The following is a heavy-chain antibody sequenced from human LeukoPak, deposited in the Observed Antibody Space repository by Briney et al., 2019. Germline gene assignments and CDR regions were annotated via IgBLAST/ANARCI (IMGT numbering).Heavy chain of an antibody. D-gene: IGHD3-3*01. CDR3: AKDQDIYDFWSGYYLAYDY. V-gene: IGHV3-23*01. CDR1: GFTFSSYA. CDR2: IIGSGGST. J-gene: IGHJ4*02. Sequence: GGSLRLSCAASGFTFSSYAMSWVRQAPGKGLEWVSSIIGSGGSTYYADSVKGRFTISRDNSKNTLYLQMNSLRAEDTAVYYCAKDQDIYDFWSGYYLAYDYWGQGTLVTVSS.